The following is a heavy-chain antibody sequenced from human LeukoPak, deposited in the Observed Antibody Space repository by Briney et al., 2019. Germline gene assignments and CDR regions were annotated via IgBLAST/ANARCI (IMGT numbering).Heavy chain of an antibody. CDR1: GFTFSSYG. J-gene: IGHJ4*02. D-gene: IGHD2-2*01. V-gene: IGHV3-21*01. CDR2: ISSSTNYI. Sequence: PGGSLRLSCAASGFTFSSYGMNWVRQAPGKGLEWVSSISSSTNYIYYADSVRGRFTISRDNAKNSLYLQMNSLRAEDTAVYYCARAERYCSSTNCLNFDYWGQGTLVTVSS. CDR3: ARAERYCSSTNCLNFDY.